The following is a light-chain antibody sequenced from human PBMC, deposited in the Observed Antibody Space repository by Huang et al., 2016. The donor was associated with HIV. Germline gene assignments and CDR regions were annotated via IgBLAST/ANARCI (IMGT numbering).Light chain of an antibody. J-gene: IGKJ5*01. Sequence: EIVMTQSPATLSVSPGEGATLFCRAKQSVSDSLAWYQQKPGQAPRLILYGASARAGGIPARFSGSGSGTDFILSISSLQSEDFAVYYCQQYSELPITFGQGTRLEI. CDR3: QQYSELPIT. CDR1: QSVSDS. CDR2: GAS. V-gene: IGKV3-15*01.